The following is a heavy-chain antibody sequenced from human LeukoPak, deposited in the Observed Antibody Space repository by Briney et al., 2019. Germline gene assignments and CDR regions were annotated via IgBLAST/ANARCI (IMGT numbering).Heavy chain of an antibody. Sequence: PQSPSLTCTVSSGSVINGSSYARWTRQPPGNGLAWSGYISYSARATYHPSRTSRVSISVDTSKNQFSLKLSSVTAADTAMYYCARGGCSGGSCYPPFAYYYYGMDVWGKGTTVTVSS. V-gene: IGHV4-61*01. CDR2: ISYSARA. D-gene: IGHD2-15*01. CDR1: SGSVINGSSY. J-gene: IGHJ6*04. CDR3: ARGGCSGGSCYPPFAYYYYGMDV.